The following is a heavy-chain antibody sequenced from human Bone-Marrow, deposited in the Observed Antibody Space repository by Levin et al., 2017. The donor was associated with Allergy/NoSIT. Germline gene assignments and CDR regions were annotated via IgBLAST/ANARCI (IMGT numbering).Heavy chain of an antibody. Sequence: GGSLRLSCAASGFTFDDYAMHWVRQAPGKGLEWVSGISWNSGSIGYADSVKGRFTISRDNAKNSLYLQMNSLRAEDTALYYCAKSPRCGGDSLRCGYYGMDVWGQGTTVTVSS. CDR1: GFTFDDYA. CDR2: ISWNSGSI. V-gene: IGHV3-9*01. J-gene: IGHJ6*02. D-gene: IGHD2-21*02. CDR3: AKSPRCGGDSLRCGYYGMDV.